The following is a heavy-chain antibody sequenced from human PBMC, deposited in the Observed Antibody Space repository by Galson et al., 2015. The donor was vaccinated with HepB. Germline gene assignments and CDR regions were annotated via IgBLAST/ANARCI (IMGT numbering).Heavy chain of an antibody. CDR3: ARDGVVIAVAGTFDY. CDR1: GFTFSSYS. CDR2: ISSSSSTI. J-gene: IGHJ4*02. V-gene: IGHV3-48*02. Sequence: SLRLSCAASGFTFSSYSMNWVRQAPGKGLEWVSYISSSSSTIYYADSVKGRFTISRDNAKNSLYLQMNSLRDEDTAVYYCARDGVVIAVAGTFDYWGQGTLVTVSS. D-gene: IGHD6-19*01.